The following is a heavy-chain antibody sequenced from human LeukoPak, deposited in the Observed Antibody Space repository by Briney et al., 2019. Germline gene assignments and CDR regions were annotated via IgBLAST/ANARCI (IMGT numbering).Heavy chain of an antibody. J-gene: IGHJ4*02. CDR2: IYPGDSDT. Sequence: GESLKISCKGSGYSFTSYWIGWLRQMPGEGLEGWGIIYPGDSDTRYSPSFQGQVTISADKSISTAYLQWSSLKASDTAMYYCARHYYDSTLIPKLFDYWGQGTLVTVSS. V-gene: IGHV5-51*01. CDR1: GYSFTSYW. CDR3: ARHYYDSTLIPKLFDY. D-gene: IGHD3-22*01.